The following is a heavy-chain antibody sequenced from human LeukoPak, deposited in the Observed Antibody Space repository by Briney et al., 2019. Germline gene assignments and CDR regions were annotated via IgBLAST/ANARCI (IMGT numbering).Heavy chain of an antibody. V-gene: IGHV4-61*02. Sequence: KPSQTLSLTCTVSGGSISSGSYYWSWIRQPAGKGLEWIGRIYTSGSTNYNHSLKSRVTISVDTSKNQFSLKLSSVTAADTAVYYCARRGEDYGDYGGAFDIWGQGTMVTVSS. D-gene: IGHD4-17*01. J-gene: IGHJ3*02. CDR1: GGSISSGSYY. CDR3: ARRGEDYGDYGGAFDI. CDR2: IYTSGST.